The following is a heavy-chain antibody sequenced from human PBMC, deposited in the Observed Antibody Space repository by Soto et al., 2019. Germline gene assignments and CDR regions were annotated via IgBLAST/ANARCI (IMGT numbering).Heavy chain of an antibody. CDR1: GGSFSGYY. CDR2: INHSGST. CDR3: ARVNDYGDYGGDYYFDY. Sequence: QVQLQQWGAGLLKPSETLSLTCAVYGGSFSGYYWSWIRQPQGKGLEWIGEINHSGSTNYNPSLKSRVTISVDTSKNQFSLKLSSVTAADTAVYYCARVNDYGDYGGDYYFDYWGQGTLVTVSS. J-gene: IGHJ4*02. D-gene: IGHD4-17*01. V-gene: IGHV4-34*01.